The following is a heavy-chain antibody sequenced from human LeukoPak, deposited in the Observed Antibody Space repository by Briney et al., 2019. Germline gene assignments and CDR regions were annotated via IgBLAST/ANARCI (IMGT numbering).Heavy chain of an antibody. CDR3: AREPIAVAGKYFDY. V-gene: IGHV1-69*04. CDR1: GGTFSSYA. Sequence: SVKVSCKASGGTFSSYAISWVRQAPGQGLEWMGRTIPILGIANYAQKFQGRVTITADKSTSTAYMELSSLRSEDTAVYYCAREPIAVAGKYFDYWGQGTLVTVSS. D-gene: IGHD6-19*01. J-gene: IGHJ4*02. CDR2: TIPILGIA.